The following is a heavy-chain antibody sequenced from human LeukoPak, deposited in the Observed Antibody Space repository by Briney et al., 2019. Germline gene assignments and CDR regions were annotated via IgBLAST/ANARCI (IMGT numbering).Heavy chain of an antibody. V-gene: IGHV3-30-3*01. D-gene: IGHD2-21*02. J-gene: IGHJ4*02. CDR3: ARGGPTLAYCGGDCYYFDY. CDR2: ISYDGSNK. Sequence: GGSLRLSYAASGFTLSNHWIIWVRQAPGKGLECVAVISYDGSNKYYADSVKGRFTISRDSFKNTLYLQMNSLRAEDTAVYYCARGGPTLAYCGGDCYYFDYWGQGTLVTVSS. CDR1: GFTLSNHW.